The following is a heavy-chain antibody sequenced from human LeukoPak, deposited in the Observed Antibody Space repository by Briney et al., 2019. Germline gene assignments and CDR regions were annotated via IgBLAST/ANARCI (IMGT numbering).Heavy chain of an antibody. V-gene: IGHV4-59*01. CDR2: VYYTGVT. CDR1: GGSIGSYY. Sequence: PSETLSLTCTVSGGSIGSYYWGWSRQPPGKGLEWIGYVYYTGVTKYNPSLESRVTLSVDTSKNQFSLNLTSVTAADTAVYYCARASYGFLGFDYWGQGTLVTVSS. CDR3: ARASYGFLGFDY. J-gene: IGHJ4*02. D-gene: IGHD4-17*01.